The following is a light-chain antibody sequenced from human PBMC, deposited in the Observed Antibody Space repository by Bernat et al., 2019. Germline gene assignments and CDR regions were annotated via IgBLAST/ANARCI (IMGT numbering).Light chain of an antibody. CDR1: QSVSSN. CDR2: GAS. CDR3: QQYKDCPPMYT. J-gene: IGKJ2*01. V-gene: IGKV3-15*01. Sequence: EIVMTQSPATLSVSPGERATLSCRASQSVSSNLAWYQQKPGQAPRLLIYGASSRASGIPARFSGSGSGAEFTLTISRLQSGDCAVYYCQQYKDCPPMYTFGQGTKLEIK.